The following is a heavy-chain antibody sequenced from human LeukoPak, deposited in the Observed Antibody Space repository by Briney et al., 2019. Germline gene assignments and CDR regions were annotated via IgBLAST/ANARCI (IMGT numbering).Heavy chain of an antibody. CDR3: AREGESYGSGIDY. D-gene: IGHD3-10*01. Sequence: QSGGSLRLSCATSGFTFNSYSMHWVRQAPGKGLEWVAVISFDGSVTHYADSVKGRFTISRDNSKNTLYLQMNSLRAEDTAVYYCAREGESYGSGIDYWGQGTLVTVSS. CDR2: ISFDGSVT. CDR1: GFTFNSYS. J-gene: IGHJ4*02. V-gene: IGHV3-30*03.